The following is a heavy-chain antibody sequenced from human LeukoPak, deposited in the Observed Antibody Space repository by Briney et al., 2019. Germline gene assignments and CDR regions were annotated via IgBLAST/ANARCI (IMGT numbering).Heavy chain of an antibody. J-gene: IGHJ6*03. Sequence: ASVKVSCKASGYTFTSYDINWVRQATGQGPEWMGWMNPNSGNTGYAQKFQGRVTMTMNTSITTAYMELSSLRSEDTAVYYCARALSWTTDSYYYMDVWGKGTSVTVSS. CDR3: ARALSWTTDSYYYMDV. CDR1: GYTFTSYD. CDR2: MNPNSGNT. D-gene: IGHD3/OR15-3a*01. V-gene: IGHV1-8*01.